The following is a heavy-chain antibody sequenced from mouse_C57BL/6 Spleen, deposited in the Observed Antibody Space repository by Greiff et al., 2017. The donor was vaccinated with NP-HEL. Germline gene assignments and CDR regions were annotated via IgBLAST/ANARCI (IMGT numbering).Heavy chain of an antibody. CDR3: SRYYYGSYYFDY. CDR2: IDPSDSET. Sequence: VQLQQPGAELVRPGSSVKLSCKASGYTFTSYWMHWVKQRPIQGLEWIGNIDPSDSETHYNQKFKDKATLTVDKSSSTAYMQLSSLTSEDSAVDYCSRYYYGSYYFDYWGQGTTLTVSS. D-gene: IGHD1-1*01. V-gene: IGHV1-52*01. CDR1: GYTFTSYW. J-gene: IGHJ2*01.